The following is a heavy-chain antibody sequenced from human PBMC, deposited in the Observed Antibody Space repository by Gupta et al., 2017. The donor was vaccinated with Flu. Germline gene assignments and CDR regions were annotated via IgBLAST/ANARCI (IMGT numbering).Heavy chain of an antibody. Sequence: DVQLVESGGGLVQPGQSPGPSCLISELPVGDYAVIVVRQAPGKGLEGVGFIRSRRYVGTTNYAASVRGRFLISRDDSKNSVYLQMDSLTAADTAVYYCTRDPDCGGDCLPRPDFDYWGQGTLVTVSS. D-gene: IGHD2-21*01. CDR1: ELPVGDYA. CDR3: TRDPDCGGDCLPRPDFDY. V-gene: IGHV3-49*04. J-gene: IGHJ4*02. CDR2: IRSRRYVGTT.